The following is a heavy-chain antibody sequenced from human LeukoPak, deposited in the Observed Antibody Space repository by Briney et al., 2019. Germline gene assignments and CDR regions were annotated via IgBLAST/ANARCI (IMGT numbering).Heavy chain of an antibody. CDR3: ARSTFGEPLGY. J-gene: IGHJ4*02. CDR1: GFTVSSNY. V-gene: IGHV3-53*01. D-gene: IGHD3-10*01. Sequence: GGSLRLSCAASGFTVSSNYMSGVRPAPGKGLEWVSVIYSGGSTYYADSVKGRFTISRDNSKNKLYLQMNSLRAEDTAVYYCARSTFGEPLGYWGQGTLVTVSS. CDR2: IYSGGST.